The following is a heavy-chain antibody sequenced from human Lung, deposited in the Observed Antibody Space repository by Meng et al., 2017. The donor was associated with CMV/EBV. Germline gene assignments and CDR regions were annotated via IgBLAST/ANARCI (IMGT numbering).Heavy chain of an antibody. CDR2: ISGGSGDT. D-gene: IGHD3/OR15-3a*01. CDR3: AKTFWTGYGPFDL. CDR1: GFTFGNYV. Sequence: GGSXRLSCAASGFTFGNYVMTWVRQAPGKGLEWVSSISGGSGDTHYASPVHGRFSISRDDSKNTLYLQMNSLRDEDTAVYYCAKTFWTGYGPFDLWGQGTMVTVSS. V-gene: IGHV3-23*01. J-gene: IGHJ3*01.